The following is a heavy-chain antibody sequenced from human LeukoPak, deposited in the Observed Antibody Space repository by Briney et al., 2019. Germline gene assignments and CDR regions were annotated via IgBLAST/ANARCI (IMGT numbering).Heavy chain of an antibody. V-gene: IGHV4-59*01. CDR3: ARVSGSYSL. Sequence: SETLSLTCTVSGGSISSYSWTWIRQPPGKGLEWIGYIYYSGSAHYNPSLISRVTISIDTSKNQFSLRLSSVTAADTAVYYCARVSGSYSLWGQRTLVTVSS. CDR2: IYYSGSA. D-gene: IGHD1-26*01. J-gene: IGHJ4*02. CDR1: GGSISSYS.